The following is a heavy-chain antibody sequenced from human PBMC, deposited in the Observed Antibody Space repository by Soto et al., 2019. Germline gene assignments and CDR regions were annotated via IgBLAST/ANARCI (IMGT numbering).Heavy chain of an antibody. CDR3: ARDWTHYDSSGPGDY. D-gene: IGHD3-22*01. V-gene: IGHV1-3*01. CDR2: INAGNGDT. Sequence: GAPVKVSCKASGYTFTIYPMHWVRQAPGQGLEWMGWINAGNGDTKYSQKFQGRVTITRDTSASTAYMELSSLRSEDTAVYYCARDWTHYDSSGPGDYWGQGTLVTVSS. J-gene: IGHJ4*02. CDR1: GYTFTIYP.